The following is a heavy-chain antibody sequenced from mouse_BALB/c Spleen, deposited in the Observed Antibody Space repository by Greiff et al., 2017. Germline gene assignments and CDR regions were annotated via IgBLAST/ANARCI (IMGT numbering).Heavy chain of an antibody. CDR1: GFTFSSYG. Sequence: DVHLVESGGGLVQPGGSLKLSCAASGFTFSSYGMSWVRQTPDKRLELVATINSNGGSTYYPDSVKGRFTISRDNAKNTLYLQMSSLKSEDTAMYYCARVKTRAYYFDYWGQGTTLTVSS. CDR3: ARVKTRAYYFDY. D-gene: IGHD3-1*01. J-gene: IGHJ2*01. CDR2: INSNGGST. V-gene: IGHV5-6-3*01.